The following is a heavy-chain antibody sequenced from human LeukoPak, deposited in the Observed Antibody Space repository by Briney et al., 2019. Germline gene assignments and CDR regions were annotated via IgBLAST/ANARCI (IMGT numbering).Heavy chain of an antibody. CDR2: ISSSSSHI. CDR3: ARDPKKYYYDSLP. CDR1: GFTFSSYS. J-gene: IGHJ3*01. V-gene: IGHV3-21*01. D-gene: IGHD3-22*01. Sequence: PGGSLRLSCAASGFTFSSYSMNWVRQAPGKGLEWGSSISSSSSHIYYADSVKGRFTISRDNAKNSLYLQMNSLRAEDTAVYYCARDPKKYYYDSLPWGQGTMVTVSS.